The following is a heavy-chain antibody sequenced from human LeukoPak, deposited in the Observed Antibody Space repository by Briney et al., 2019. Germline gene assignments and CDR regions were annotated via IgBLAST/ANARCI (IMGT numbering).Heavy chain of an antibody. CDR2: ISTSGST. CDR3: AREGTDTVKFDY. J-gene: IGHJ4*02. Sequence: SETLSLTCAVSGDSISGYYWSWIRQPAWKGLEGIGRISTSGSTNYNPSRKSPVNMPVDPSKNQFSLKLSSVTAAGTAVYYCAREGTDTVKFDYWGQGNLVTVSS. CDR1: GDSISGYY. V-gene: IGHV4-4*07. D-gene: IGHD5-18*01.